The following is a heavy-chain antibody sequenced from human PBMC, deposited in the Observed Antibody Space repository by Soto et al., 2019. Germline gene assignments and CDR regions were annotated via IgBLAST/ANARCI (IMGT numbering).Heavy chain of an antibody. CDR2: INAGNGNT. J-gene: IGHJ6*02. Sequence: ASVKVSCKASGYTFTSYAMHWVRQAPGQRLEWMGWINAGNGNTKYSQKFQGRVTITRDTSASTAYMELSSLRSEDTAVYYCARETTYYDILTGYFGPSSSYGMDVWGQGTTVTVSS. V-gene: IGHV1-3*01. CDR3: ARETTYYDILTGYFGPSSSYGMDV. D-gene: IGHD3-9*01. CDR1: GYTFTSYA.